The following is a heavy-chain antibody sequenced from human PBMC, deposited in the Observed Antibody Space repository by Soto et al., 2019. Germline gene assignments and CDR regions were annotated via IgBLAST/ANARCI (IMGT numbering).Heavy chain of an antibody. V-gene: IGHV4-59*01. CDR2: IYYSGST. D-gene: IGHD2-2*01. Sequence: GSISSYYWSWIRQPPGKGLEWIGYIYYSGSTNYNPSLKSRVTISVDTSKNQFSLKLSSVTAADTAVYYCARQTSGAFFDYWGQGTLVTVSS. CDR3: ARQTSGAFFDY. J-gene: IGHJ4*02. CDR1: GSISSYY.